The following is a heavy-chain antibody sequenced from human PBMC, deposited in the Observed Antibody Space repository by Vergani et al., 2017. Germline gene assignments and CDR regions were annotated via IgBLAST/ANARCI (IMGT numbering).Heavy chain of an antibody. D-gene: IGHD6-13*01. CDR1: GGSISSSSYY. J-gene: IGHJ6*02. V-gene: IGHV4-39*01. CDR2: IYYSGST. Sequence: QLQLHESGPGLVKPSETLSLTCTVSGGSISSSSYYWGWIRQPPGKGLEWIGSIYYSGSTYYNPSLKSRVTISVDTSKNQFSLKLSSVTAADTAVYYCASESKGIAAAGPYYYYGMDVWGQGTTVTVSS. CDR3: ASESKGIAAAGPYYYYGMDV.